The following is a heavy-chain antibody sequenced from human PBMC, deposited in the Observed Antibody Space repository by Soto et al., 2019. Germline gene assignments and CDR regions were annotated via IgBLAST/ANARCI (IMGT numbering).Heavy chain of an antibody. CDR2: IYSSGIT. D-gene: IGHD3-22*01. CDR3: ARHSYFDGSGYYLGWFDP. J-gene: IGHJ5*02. V-gene: IGHV4-4*07. Sequence: SETLSLTCTVSGGSISSYYWNGIRQPAGKGLEWIGGIYSSGITNYNPSLKSRVTMSADTSKNQFSLKLISATAGDTAVYYCARHSYFDGSGYYLGWFDPWGQGTLVTVSS. CDR1: GGSISSYY.